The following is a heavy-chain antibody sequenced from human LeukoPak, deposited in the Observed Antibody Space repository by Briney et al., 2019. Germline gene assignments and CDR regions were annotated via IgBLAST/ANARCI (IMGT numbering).Heavy chain of an antibody. J-gene: IGHJ3*02. CDR3: TASQPSRGGAYDI. CDR1: GFIFTNAW. V-gene: IGHV3-15*01. CDR2: VKSKTDGRTA. Sequence: GGSLRLSCAASGFIFTNAWMRWVRPAPRKGLECIGRVKSKTDGRTADYAAPVKGRFTISRDDSENTLYLQMSSLKTEDTAVYYCTASQPSRGGAYDIWGQGTMVTVSS. D-gene: IGHD5-24*01.